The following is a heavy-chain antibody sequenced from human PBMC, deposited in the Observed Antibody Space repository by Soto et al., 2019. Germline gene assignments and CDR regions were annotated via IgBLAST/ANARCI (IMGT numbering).Heavy chain of an antibody. J-gene: IGHJ4*02. V-gene: IGHV4-39*01. Sequence: SETLSLTCTVSGGSISSSIYYWGWIRQPPGKGLEWIGSIYYSGSTYYNPSLKSRVTISVDTSKNQFSLELSSVTAADTAVYYCARQVPSWFDFWSGPRDYWGQGTLVTVSS. CDR2: IYYSGST. CDR1: GGSISSSIYY. CDR3: ARQVPSWFDFWSGPRDY. D-gene: IGHD3-3*01.